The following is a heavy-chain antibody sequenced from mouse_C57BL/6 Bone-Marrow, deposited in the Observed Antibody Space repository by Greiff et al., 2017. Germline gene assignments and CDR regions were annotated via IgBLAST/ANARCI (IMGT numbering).Heavy chain of an antibody. CDR1: GYTFTSYW. J-gene: IGHJ3*01. CDR3: VYYGQGFAY. CDR2: IHPNSGST. Sequence: QVQLQQPGAELVKPGASVKLSCKASGYTFTSYWMHWVKQRPGQGLEWIGMIHPNSGSTNYNEKFKSKATLTVDTSSSTAYMQLSSLTSEDSAVYYCVYYGQGFAYWGQGTLVTVSA. D-gene: IGHD2-1*01. V-gene: IGHV1-64*01.